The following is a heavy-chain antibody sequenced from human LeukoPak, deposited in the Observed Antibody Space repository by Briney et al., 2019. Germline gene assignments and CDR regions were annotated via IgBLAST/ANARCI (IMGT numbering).Heavy chain of an antibody. CDR3: AREPQYDFWSGTNYYGMDV. CDR1: GFTFSSYW. V-gene: IGHV3-74*01. CDR2: INSDGSST. D-gene: IGHD3-3*01. J-gene: IGHJ6*02. Sequence: GGSLRLSCAASGFTFSSYWMHWVRQAPGKGLVWVSRINSDGSSTSYADSVKGRFTISRDNAKNTLYLQMNSLRAEDTAVYYCAREPQYDFWSGTNYYGMDVWGQGTTVTVSS.